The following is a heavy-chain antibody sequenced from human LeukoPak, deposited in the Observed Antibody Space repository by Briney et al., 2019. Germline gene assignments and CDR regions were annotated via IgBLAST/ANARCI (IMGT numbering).Heavy chain of an antibody. D-gene: IGHD6-19*01. J-gene: IGHJ4*02. CDR2: ISGSGGST. CDR3: AKDPRTGAVSGIFYFDY. V-gene: IGHV3-23*01. Sequence: ETLSLTCTVSGGSISSSSYYWGWIRQPPGKGLEWVSAISGSGGSTYYADSVKGRFTISRDNSKNTLYLQMDSLRPEDTAVYYCAKDPRTGAVSGIFYFDYWGQGTLLTVSS. CDR1: GGSISSSSYY.